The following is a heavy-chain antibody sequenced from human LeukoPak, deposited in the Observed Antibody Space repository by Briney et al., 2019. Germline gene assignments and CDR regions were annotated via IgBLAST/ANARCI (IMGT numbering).Heavy chain of an antibody. Sequence: SVKVSCKASGGTFSSYAISWVRQAPGQGLEWMGRIIPIFGIANYAQKFQGRVTITADKSTSTAYTELSSLRSEDTAVYYCARIPDTGYYYGMDVWGQGTTVTVSS. V-gene: IGHV1-69*04. D-gene: IGHD5-18*01. J-gene: IGHJ6*02. CDR1: GGTFSSYA. CDR2: IIPIFGIA. CDR3: ARIPDTGYYYGMDV.